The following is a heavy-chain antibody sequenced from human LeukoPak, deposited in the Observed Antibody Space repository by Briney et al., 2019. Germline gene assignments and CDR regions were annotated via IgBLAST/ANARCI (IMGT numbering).Heavy chain of an antibody. V-gene: IGHV1-2*02. D-gene: IGHD2-2*01. J-gene: IGHJ5*02. CDR2: INPNSGGT. Sequence: GASVKVSCKASGYTFTGYYMHWVRQAPGQGRERMEWINPNSGGTNYAQKFQGRVTMTRDTSISTAYMELSRLRSDDTAVYYCARSDCSSTSCYDSDWFDPWGQGTLVTVSS. CDR1: GYTFTGYY. CDR3: ARSDCSSTSCYDSDWFDP.